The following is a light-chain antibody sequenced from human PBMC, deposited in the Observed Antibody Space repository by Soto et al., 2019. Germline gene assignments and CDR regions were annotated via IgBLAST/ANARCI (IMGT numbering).Light chain of an antibody. Sequence: QSALTQPASVSGSPGQSITISCTGTSSDVGSYNLVSWYQQHPGKAPKLMIYEGSKRLSGVSNRFSGSKSGNTASLTISGLQAEDEADYYCCSYAGSSTPHVVFGGGTKLTVL. V-gene: IGLV2-23*01. CDR2: EGS. J-gene: IGLJ2*01. CDR1: SSDVGSYNL. CDR3: CSYAGSSTPHVV.